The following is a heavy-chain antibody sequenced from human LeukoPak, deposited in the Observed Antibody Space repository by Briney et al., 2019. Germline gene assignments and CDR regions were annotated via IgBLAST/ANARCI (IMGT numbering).Heavy chain of an antibody. V-gene: IGHV3-30*18. D-gene: IGHD1-20*01. J-gene: IGHJ4*02. CDR2: ISYDGSNE. CDR3: AKDRAPYNWNDFDY. CDR1: GFTFSNYG. Sequence: TGGTLRLSRAASGFTFSNYGMHWIRQAPGKGLEWVALISYDGSNEYYADSVKGRFTISRDNSNNTLYLQMNSLRAEDTAVYYCAKDRAPYNWNDFDYWGQGSLATVSS.